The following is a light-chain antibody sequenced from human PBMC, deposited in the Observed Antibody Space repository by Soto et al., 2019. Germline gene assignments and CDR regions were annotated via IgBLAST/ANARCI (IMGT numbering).Light chain of an antibody. CDR2: LNSDGSH. Sequence: QLVLTQSPSASASVGASVKLTCTLSSGHSNYAIAWHQQQPEKGPRYLMKLNSDGSHNKGDGISDRFSGSSSGAERYLTISSLQSDDVADYYCQTWGTGIWVFGGGTKLTVL. V-gene: IGLV4-69*01. J-gene: IGLJ3*02. CDR1: SGHSNYA. CDR3: QTWGTGIWV.